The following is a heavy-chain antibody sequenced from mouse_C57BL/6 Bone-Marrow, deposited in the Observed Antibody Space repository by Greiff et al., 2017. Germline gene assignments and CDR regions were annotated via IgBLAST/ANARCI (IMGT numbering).Heavy chain of an antibody. CDR2: IDPANGNT. D-gene: IGHD1-1*01. J-gene: IGHJ3*01. CDR1: GFNIKNTY. V-gene: IGHV14-3*01. Sequence: EVQGVESVAELVRPGASVKLSCTASGFNIKNTYMHWVKQRPEQGLEWIGRIDPANGNTNYAPKFQGKATITADTSSNTAYLQLSSLTSEDTAIYYWASDYYGSSSFAYWGQGTRGTVSA. CDR3: ASDYYGSSSFAY.